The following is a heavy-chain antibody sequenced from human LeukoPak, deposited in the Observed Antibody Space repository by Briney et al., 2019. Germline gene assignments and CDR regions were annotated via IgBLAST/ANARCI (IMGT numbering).Heavy chain of an antibody. CDR3: ARDRYYDFWSGYNYYYYYMDV. Sequence: GGSLRLSCAASGSTFSSYSMNWVRQAPGEGLEWGSYISSSSSTIYYADSVKGRFTISRDNAKNSLYLQMNSLRAEDTAVYYCARDRYYDFWSGYNYYYYYMDVWGKGTTVTVSS. D-gene: IGHD3-3*01. CDR2: ISSSSSTI. J-gene: IGHJ6*03. CDR1: GSTFSSYS. V-gene: IGHV3-48*01.